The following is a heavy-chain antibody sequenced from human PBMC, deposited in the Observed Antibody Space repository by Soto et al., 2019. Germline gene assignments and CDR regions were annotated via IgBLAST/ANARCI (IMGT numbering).Heavy chain of an antibody. CDR2: INAGNGNT. CDR3: ARDMGFGLSDY. CDR1: GYTFTNYA. D-gene: IGHD3-10*01. J-gene: IGHJ4*02. V-gene: IGHV1-3*01. Sequence: QVQLVQSGAEVKKPGASVKVSCKASGYTFTNYAIDWVRQAPGQRLEWMGWINAGNGNTKYSQKFLGRVTITRDTSASPAYMELSSRRYEDTAVYYCARDMGFGLSDYWGQGILVTVSS.